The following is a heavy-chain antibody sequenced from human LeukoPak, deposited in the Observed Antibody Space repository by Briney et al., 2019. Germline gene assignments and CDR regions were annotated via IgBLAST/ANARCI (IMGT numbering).Heavy chain of an antibody. V-gene: IGHV3-23*01. CDR1: GFSFSSYA. D-gene: IGHD3-16*01. CDR2: ISGDGTRT. CDR3: AKWPEGAMDYFDY. J-gene: IGHJ4*02. Sequence: GGSLRLSCAASGFSFSSYAMTWARQVPVKGLEWVSAISGDGTRTYYADSVKGRFIISRDNSKNTLYLEMSSLRVEDTAIYYCAKWPEGAMDYFDYWGQGTLVTVSS.